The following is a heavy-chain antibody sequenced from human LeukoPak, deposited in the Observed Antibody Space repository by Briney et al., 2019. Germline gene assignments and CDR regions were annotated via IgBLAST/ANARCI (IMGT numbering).Heavy chain of an antibody. CDR1: GFTFSSYA. D-gene: IGHD2-2*01. CDR3: ATGYCSGTSCSSPFEY. V-gene: IGHV3-30-3*01. CDR2: ISYDGSNK. Sequence: GGSLRLSCAASGFTFSSYAMHWVRQAPGKGLEWVAVISYDGSNKYYADSVKGRFTISRDNSKNTLYLRMNSLTPEDTAVYYCATGYCSGTSCSSPFEYWGQGTLVTVSS. J-gene: IGHJ4*02.